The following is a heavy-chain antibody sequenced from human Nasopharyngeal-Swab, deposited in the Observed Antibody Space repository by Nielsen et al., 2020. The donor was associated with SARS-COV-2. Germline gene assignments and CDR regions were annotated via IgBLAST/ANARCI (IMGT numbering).Heavy chain of an antibody. CDR3: ARDITGFGDGMDV. Sequence: GESLKISCAASGFVFGNYGMHWVRQAPGTGLEWVAVIWFDGSNDYYGDAVKGRLTISRDNSKNVLYLQMNSLRVEDTAVYYCARDITGFGDGMDVWGQGTTVTVSS. J-gene: IGHJ6*02. V-gene: IGHV3-33*01. CDR1: GFVFGNYG. D-gene: IGHD3-10*01. CDR2: IWFDGSND.